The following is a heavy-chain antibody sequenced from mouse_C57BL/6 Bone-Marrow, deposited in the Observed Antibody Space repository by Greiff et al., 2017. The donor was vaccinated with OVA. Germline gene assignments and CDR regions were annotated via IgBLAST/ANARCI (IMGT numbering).Heavy chain of an antibody. CDR1: GFSFNTYA. CDR2: IRSKSNNYAT. Sequence: EVKLMESGGGLVQPKGSLKLSCAASGFSFNTYAMNWVRQAPGKGLEWVARIRSKSNNYATYYADSVKDRFTISRDDSEIMLYLQMNNLKTEDTAMYYCVRLGSSRYYAMDYWGQGTSVTVSS. D-gene: IGHD1-1*01. J-gene: IGHJ4*01. V-gene: IGHV10-1*01. CDR3: VRLGSSRYYAMDY.